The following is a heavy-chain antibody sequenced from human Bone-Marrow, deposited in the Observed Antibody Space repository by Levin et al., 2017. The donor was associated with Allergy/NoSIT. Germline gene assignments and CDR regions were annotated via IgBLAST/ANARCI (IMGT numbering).Heavy chain of an antibody. J-gene: IGHJ6*02. CDR1: GGSISRHTY. V-gene: IGHV4-4*02. Sequence: SETLSLTCTVSGGSISRHTYWTWVRQSPGKGLEWIGERNDGGSSKYNPSLKSRVTISIDKSKNQFSLNLTSVTAADTAVYYCVRDARTPQLYYRGMDVWGRGTPVTVSS. D-gene: IGHD3-10*01. CDR3: VRDARTPQLYYRGMDV. CDR2: RNDGGSS.